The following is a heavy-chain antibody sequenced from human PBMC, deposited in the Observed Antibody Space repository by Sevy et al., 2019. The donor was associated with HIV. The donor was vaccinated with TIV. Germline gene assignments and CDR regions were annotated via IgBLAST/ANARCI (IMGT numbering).Heavy chain of an antibody. D-gene: IGHD3-22*01. CDR2: INPNSGGT. CDR1: GYTFTAYY. J-gene: IGHJ3*02. CDR3: AREKGYYDNSGYQRDDAFDI. Sequence: ASVKVSCKASGYTFTAYYMHWVRQAPGQGLEWMGWINPNSGGTNYAQKFQGWVTMTRDTSISTAYMELSRLRSDDTAVYYCAREKGYYDNSGYQRDDAFDIWGQGTMVTVSS. V-gene: IGHV1-2*04.